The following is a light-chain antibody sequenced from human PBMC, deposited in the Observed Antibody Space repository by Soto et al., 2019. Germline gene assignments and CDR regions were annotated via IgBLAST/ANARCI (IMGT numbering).Light chain of an antibody. Sequence: DIQMTQSPSSLSASVGARVTITCRASQSISSYLNWYQQKPGKAPKLLIYAASSLQSGVPSRFSGSGSGTDFTLTISSLQPEDFATYYCQQSYSTPDTFGGGTKVEIK. CDR1: QSISSY. CDR3: QQSYSTPDT. V-gene: IGKV1-39*01. CDR2: AAS. J-gene: IGKJ4*01.